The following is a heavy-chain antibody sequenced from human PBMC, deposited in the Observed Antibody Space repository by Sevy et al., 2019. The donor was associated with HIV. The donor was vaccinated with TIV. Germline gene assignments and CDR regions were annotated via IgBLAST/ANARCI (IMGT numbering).Heavy chain of an antibody. D-gene: IGHD3-10*01. CDR2: ISYDGSNK. CDR3: ARSSRFGELSAFGI. Sequence: GGSLRLSCAASGFTFSSYAMHWVRQAPGKGLEWVAVISYDGSNKYYADSVKGRFTISRDNSKNTLYLQMNSLRAEDTAVYYCARSSRFGELSAFGIWGQGTMVTVSS. V-gene: IGHV3-30-3*01. J-gene: IGHJ3*02. CDR1: GFTFSSYA.